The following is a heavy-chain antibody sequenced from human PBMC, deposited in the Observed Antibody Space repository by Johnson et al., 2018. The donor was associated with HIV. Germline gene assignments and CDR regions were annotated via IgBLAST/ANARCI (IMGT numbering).Heavy chain of an antibody. CDR1: GFTFSSYA. CDR3: VRGRLYSSGWTHGGAFDI. V-gene: IGHV3-30*04. D-gene: IGHD6-19*01. Sequence: QVQLVESGGGVVQPGRSLRLSCAASGFTFSSYAIHWVRQAPGKGLEWVGVISYDGRNKYYADSVKGRFTISRDNSKTTLYLQMSSLRAEDTAVYYCVRGRLYSSGWTHGGAFDIWGPGTMVAVSS. CDR2: ISYDGRNK. J-gene: IGHJ3*02.